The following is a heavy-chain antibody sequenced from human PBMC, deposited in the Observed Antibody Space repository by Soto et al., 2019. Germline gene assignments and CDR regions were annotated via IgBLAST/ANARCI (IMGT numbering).Heavy chain of an antibody. CDR3: ARDYGHSSGWYADY. CDR1: GYTFTRYG. CDR2: ISGYNGDT. V-gene: IGHV1-18*01. J-gene: IGHJ4*02. D-gene: IGHD6-19*01. Sequence: VASVKVSCKASGYTFTRYGISWVRQAPGQGLEWMGWISGYNGDTNYAQKLQGRVTMTADTSTTTAYMELRSLRSDDTAVYYCARDYGHSSGWYADYWGQGTLVTVSS.